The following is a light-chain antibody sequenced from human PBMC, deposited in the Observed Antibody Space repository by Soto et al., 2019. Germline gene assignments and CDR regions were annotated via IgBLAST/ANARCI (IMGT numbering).Light chain of an antibody. CDR3: QQYNSYS. J-gene: IGKJ1*01. Sequence: EIVLTQSPGTLSLSPGERATLSCRASQSVSSNLAWYQQKPGQAPRLLIYGASTRATGIPARFSGSGSGTEFTLTISSLQPDDFATYYCQQYNSYSFGQGTKVDIK. CDR1: QSVSSN. V-gene: IGKV3-15*01. CDR2: GAS.